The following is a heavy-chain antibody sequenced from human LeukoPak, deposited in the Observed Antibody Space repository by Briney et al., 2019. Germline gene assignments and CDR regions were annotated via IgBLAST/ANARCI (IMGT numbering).Heavy chain of an antibody. CDR2: IYHSEST. J-gene: IGHJ4*01. CDR3: ARFRIAAREIDY. V-gene: IGHV4-38-2*01. D-gene: IGHD6-6*01. CDR1: GYSISSGYY. Sequence: PSETLSLTCAVSGYSISSGYYWGWIRQPPGKGLEWIGSIYHSESTYYNPSLKSRVTISVDTSKTQFSLKLSSVTAADTAVYYCARFRIAAREIDYWGQGTLVTVSS.